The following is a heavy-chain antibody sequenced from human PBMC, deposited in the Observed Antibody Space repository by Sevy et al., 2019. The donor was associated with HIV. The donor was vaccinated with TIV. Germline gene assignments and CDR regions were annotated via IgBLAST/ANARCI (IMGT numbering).Heavy chain of an antibody. J-gene: IGHJ4*02. CDR1: GFTFGDYC. Sequence: GGSLRLSCTASGFTFGDYCMSWVRQAPGKGLEWVAFLKSDVYGGTVDHAASKRGRFVISRDDSKTIANLQMNDLKTEDTGVYYCTRWKAAQSIFDYWGQGALVTVSS. V-gene: IGHV3-49*04. CDR3: TRWKAAQSIFDY. CDR2: LKSDVYGGTV. D-gene: IGHD6-13*01.